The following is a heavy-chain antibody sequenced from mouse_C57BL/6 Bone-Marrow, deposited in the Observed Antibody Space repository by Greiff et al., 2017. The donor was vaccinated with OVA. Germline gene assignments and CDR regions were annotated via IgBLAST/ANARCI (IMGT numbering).Heavy chain of an antibody. D-gene: IGHD2-1*01. CDR2: ISDGGSYT. J-gene: IGHJ3*01. CDR1: GFTFSSYA. CDR3: ARDGNSVAY. Sequence: EVKLMESGGGLVKPGGSLKLSCAASGFTFSSYAMSWVRQTPEKRLEWVATISDGGSYTYYPDNVKGRFTISRDNAKNNLYLQMSHLKSEDTAMYYCARDGNSVAYWGQGTLVTVSA. V-gene: IGHV5-4*01.